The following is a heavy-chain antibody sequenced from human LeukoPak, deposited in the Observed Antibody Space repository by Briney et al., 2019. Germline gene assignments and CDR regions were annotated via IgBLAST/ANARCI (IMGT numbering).Heavy chain of an antibody. D-gene: IGHD3-22*01. CDR1: GGSISSGGYY. CDR3: ASLRPDYYDVSR. V-gene: IGHV4-31*03. CDR2: IYYSGST. Sequence: PSETLSLTCTVSGGSISSGGYYWSWIRQHPGKGLEWIGYIYYSGSTNYNPSLKSRVTISVDTSKNQFSLKLSSVTAADTVVYYCASLRPDYYDVSRWGQGTLVTVSS. J-gene: IGHJ4*02.